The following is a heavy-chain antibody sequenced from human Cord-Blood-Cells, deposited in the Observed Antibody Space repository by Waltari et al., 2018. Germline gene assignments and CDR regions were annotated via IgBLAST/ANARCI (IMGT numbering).Heavy chain of an antibody. Sequence: QVQLVQSGAEVKKPGASVKVSCKVSGYTLTELSMHRERQSPGKGLEWMGGFDPEDGETIYAQKFQGRVTMTEDTSTDTAYMELSSLRSEDTAVYYCATVKMVRGVTPIIAGDYWGQGTLVTVSS. D-gene: IGHD3-10*01. CDR1: GYTLTELS. CDR2: FDPEDGET. V-gene: IGHV1-24*01. J-gene: IGHJ4*02. CDR3: ATVKMVRGVTPIIAGDY.